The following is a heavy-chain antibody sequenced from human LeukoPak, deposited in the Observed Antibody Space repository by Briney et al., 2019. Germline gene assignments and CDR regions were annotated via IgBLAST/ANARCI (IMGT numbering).Heavy chain of an antibody. CDR2: VTGSGGST. V-gene: IGHV3-23*01. CDR1: GFTFSNYA. D-gene: IGHD3-9*01. Sequence: GASLRLSCVASGFTFSNYAMGWVRQAPGKRLEWVSAVTGSGGSTYYADSVKGRFTISRDNSRNTLFLQMNSLRAEDTAAYYCAKWGDFDILTGYYVSDFWGQGTLVTVSS. CDR3: AKWGDFDILTGYYVSDF. J-gene: IGHJ4*02.